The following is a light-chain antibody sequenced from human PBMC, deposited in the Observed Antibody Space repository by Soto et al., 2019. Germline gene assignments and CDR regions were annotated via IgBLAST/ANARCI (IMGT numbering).Light chain of an antibody. CDR1: SGDVGIYNY. V-gene: IGLV2-8*01. J-gene: IGLJ1*01. CDR3: SSYVGSNNFV. Sequence: QSALTQPPSASGSPGQSVTISCTGSSGDVGIYNYVSWYQHHPGKAPKLIIYEVTKRPSGVPDRFSGSRSRNTATLTVSGLQAEDEADYYCSSYVGSNNFVFGAGTKLTVL. CDR2: EVT.